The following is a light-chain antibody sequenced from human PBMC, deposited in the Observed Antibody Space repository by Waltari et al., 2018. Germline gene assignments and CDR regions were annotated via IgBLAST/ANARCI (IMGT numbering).Light chain of an antibody. CDR2: GAS. J-gene: IGKJ2*01. Sequence: EIVMTQSPATLSVSPGERATLSCRASQSVSSNVAWYQQKPGQAHRLLIYGASTRATGIPARFSGSVSGTEFTLTISSLQSEDFAVYYCQQYNNWPLYTFGQGTKLEIK. CDR1: QSVSSN. CDR3: QQYNNWPLYT. V-gene: IGKV3-15*01.